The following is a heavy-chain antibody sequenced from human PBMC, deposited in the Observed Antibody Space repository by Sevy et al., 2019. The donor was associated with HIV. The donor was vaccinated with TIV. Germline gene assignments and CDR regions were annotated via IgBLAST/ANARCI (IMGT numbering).Heavy chain of an antibody. Sequence: GGSLRLSCAASGFTFSSYAMHWVRQAPGKGLEWVAVISYDGSNKYYADSVKRRFTISRDNSKNTLYLQMNSLRAEDTAVYYCARDDTLGYCSSTSCPIVYGMDVWGQGTTVTVSS. D-gene: IGHD2-2*01. V-gene: IGHV3-30-3*01. CDR3: ARDDTLGYCSSTSCPIVYGMDV. CDR2: ISYDGSNK. CDR1: GFTFSSYA. J-gene: IGHJ6*02.